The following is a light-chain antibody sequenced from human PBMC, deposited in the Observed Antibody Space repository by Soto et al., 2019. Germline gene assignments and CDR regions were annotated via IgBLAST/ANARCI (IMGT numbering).Light chain of an antibody. CDR1: QGISSY. CDR3: QQLNSYPL. J-gene: IGKJ4*01. V-gene: IGKV1-9*01. CDR2: AAS. Sequence: DIQLIQSPSFLSASVGDRVTITCRASQGISSYLAWYQPKPGKAPKLLIYAASTLQSGVPSRLSGSGSGTEFTLTIRSLQPEDFATYYCQQLNSYPLFGGGTKVDIK.